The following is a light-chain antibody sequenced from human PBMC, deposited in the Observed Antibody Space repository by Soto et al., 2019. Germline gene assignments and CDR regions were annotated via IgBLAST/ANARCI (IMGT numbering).Light chain of an antibody. CDR1: QSLRSS. CDR3: HQSYSTLGWT. CDR2: AAS. V-gene: IGKV1-39*01. Sequence: DIPMPQSPSSLSASVGDRVTITCRASQSLRSSVNWYQQKPGKAPQLLIYAASSLQRGVPSRFSGSGSGTDLTINISSLQSEEFATYYCHQSYSTLGWTFGQGTKVEIK. J-gene: IGKJ1*01.